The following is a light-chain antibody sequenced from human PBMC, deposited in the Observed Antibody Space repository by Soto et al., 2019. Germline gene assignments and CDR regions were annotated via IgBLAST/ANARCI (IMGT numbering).Light chain of an antibody. CDR1: QSISSW. CDR3: QQYNSYST. Sequence: DIQMTQSPSTLSASVGDRVTITCRASQSISSWLAWYQQKPGQAPRLLIYDASSVESGVPSRFSGSGSGTEFTLTISSLQADYFASYYCQQYNSYSTFGQGTKLEIK. J-gene: IGKJ2*01. V-gene: IGKV1-5*01. CDR2: DAS.